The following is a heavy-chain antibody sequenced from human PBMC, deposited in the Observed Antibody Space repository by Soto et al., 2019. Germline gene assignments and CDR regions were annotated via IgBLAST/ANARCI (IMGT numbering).Heavy chain of an antibody. J-gene: IGHJ4*02. V-gene: IGHV4-39*01. D-gene: IGHD3-10*02. CDR1: GGSISSSSYY. CDR2: IYYSGST. CDR3: HLFGELLNLFDY. Sequence: SETLSLTCTVSGGSISSSSYYWGWIRQPPGRGLEWIGSIYYSGSTYYNPSLKSRVTISVDTSKNQFSLKLSSVTAADTAVYYCHLFGELLNLFDYWGQGTLVTVSS.